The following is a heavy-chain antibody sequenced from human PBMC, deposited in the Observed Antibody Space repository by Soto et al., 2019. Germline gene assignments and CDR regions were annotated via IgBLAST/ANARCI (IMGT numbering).Heavy chain of an antibody. J-gene: IGHJ4*02. CDR1: GFTVSSNY. V-gene: IGHV3-66*01. CDR2: IYSGGST. CDR3: AREHDYGDIRMDY. D-gene: IGHD4-17*01. Sequence: GGSLRLSCAASGFTVSSNYMSWVRQAPGKGLEWVSVIYSGGSTYYADSVKGRFTISRDNSKNTLYLQMNSLRAEDTAVYYCAREHDYGDIRMDYWGQGTLVTVSS.